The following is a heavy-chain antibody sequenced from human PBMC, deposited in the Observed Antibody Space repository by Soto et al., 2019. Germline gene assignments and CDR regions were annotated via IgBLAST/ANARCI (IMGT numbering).Heavy chain of an antibody. CDR1: GFTFSSFA. Sequence: GGSLRLSCAGSGFTFSSFAMTWVPPAPGKGLEWVSTISGSGGSRFYADSVKGRFTLTRDNSKDTVYLQMNSLRVEDTAFYGCAKEGTAEWIHYYYPTDVWGRGTPVTASS. CDR3: AKEGTAEWIHYYYPTDV. V-gene: IGHV3-23*01. CDR2: ISGSGGSR. D-gene: IGHD5-18*01. J-gene: IGHJ6*02.